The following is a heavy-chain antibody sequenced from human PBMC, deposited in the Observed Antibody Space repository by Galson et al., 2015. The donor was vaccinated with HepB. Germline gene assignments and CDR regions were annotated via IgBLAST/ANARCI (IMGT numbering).Heavy chain of an antibody. CDR2: ISSNGGST. V-gene: IGHV3-64D*06. CDR3: VKDAMGSRVDIAAATYYFDY. J-gene: IGHJ4*02. Sequence: SLRLSCAASGFTFSSYAMHWVRQAPGKGLEYVSAISSNGGSTYYADSVKGRFTISRDNSKNTLYLQMSSLRAEDTAVYYCVKDAMGSRVDIAAATYYFDYWGQGTLVTVSS. D-gene: IGHD6-13*01. CDR1: GFTFSSYA.